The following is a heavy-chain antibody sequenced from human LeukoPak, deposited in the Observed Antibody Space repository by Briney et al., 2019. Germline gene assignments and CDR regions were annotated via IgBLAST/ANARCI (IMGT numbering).Heavy chain of an antibody. Sequence: TGGSLRLSCAASGFTVSSNYMSWVRQAPGKGLEWVSVIYSGGSTYYADSVKGRFTISRDNSKNTLYLQMNSPRAEDTAVYYCARGVPFLKYYDFWSGYYPYYFDYWGQGTLVTVSS. D-gene: IGHD3-3*01. J-gene: IGHJ4*02. CDR1: GFTVSSNY. CDR3: ARGVPFLKYYDFWSGYYPYYFDY. V-gene: IGHV3-53*01. CDR2: IYSGGST.